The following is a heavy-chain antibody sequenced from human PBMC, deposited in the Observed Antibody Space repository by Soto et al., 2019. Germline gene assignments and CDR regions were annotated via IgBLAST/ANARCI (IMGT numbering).Heavy chain of an antibody. CDR1: GFSLSDARMA. CDR2: IYSNDEK. D-gene: IGHD1-26*01. CDR3: ARMVRLVGATYYFDY. J-gene: IGHJ4*02. Sequence: QVTLKESGPVLVKPTETLTLTCSVSGFSLSDARMAVSWIRQPPGKSLEWLAHIYSNDEKSYSTSLQRRLSISRDTSKSQVVLTMTNLDPVDTATYYCARMVRLVGATYYFDYWGQGSLVTVPS. V-gene: IGHV2-26*01.